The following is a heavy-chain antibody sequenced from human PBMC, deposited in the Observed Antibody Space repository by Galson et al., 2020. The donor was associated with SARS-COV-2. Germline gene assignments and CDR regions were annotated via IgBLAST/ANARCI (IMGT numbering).Heavy chain of an antibody. Sequence: GGSLRLSCAASGFTFDDYAMHWVRQAPGKGLEWVSFISWDGGSTYYADSVKGRFTISRDNSKNSLYLQMNSLRAEDTALYYCAKVYDRYAVQVPFDDWGQGTLVTVSS. J-gene: IGHJ5*02. CDR2: ISWDGGST. CDR1: GFTFDDYA. CDR3: AKVYDRYAVQVPFDD. V-gene: IGHV3-43D*03. D-gene: IGHD2-2*01.